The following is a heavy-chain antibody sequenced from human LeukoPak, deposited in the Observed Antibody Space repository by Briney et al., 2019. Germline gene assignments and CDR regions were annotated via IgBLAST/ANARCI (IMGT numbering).Heavy chain of an antibody. V-gene: IGHV1-69*04. Sequence: SVKVSCKASGGTFSSYAISWVRQAPGQGLEWMGRIIPILGIANYAQKFQGRVTITADKSTSTAYMELSSLRSEDTAVCYCARDTANYGGFDYWGQGTLVTVSS. CDR1: GGTFSSYA. CDR3: ARDTANYGGFDY. D-gene: IGHD4-23*01. J-gene: IGHJ4*02. CDR2: IIPILGIA.